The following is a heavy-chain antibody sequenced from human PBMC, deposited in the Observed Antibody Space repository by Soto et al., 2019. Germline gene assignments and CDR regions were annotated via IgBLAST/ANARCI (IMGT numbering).Heavy chain of an antibody. D-gene: IGHD1-1*01. J-gene: IGHJ5*02. CDR1: GYTFSGYW. V-gene: IGHV5-51*01. CDR2: IYPGDSDA. CDR3: VVQQKLPWVNA. Sequence: RGESLKISCKGSGYTFSGYWIGWVRQMSGKGLEWMGIIYPGDSDARYSPSFQGQATISADESITTAYLQWDSLKASDTAIYYCVVQQKLPWVNAWGQGTLVTVSS.